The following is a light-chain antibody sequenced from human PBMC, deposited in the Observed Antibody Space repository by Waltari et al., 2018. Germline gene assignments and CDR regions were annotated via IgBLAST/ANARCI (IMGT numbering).Light chain of an antibody. CDR1: QSVGRY. CDR2: HAS. V-gene: IGKV3-20*01. Sequence: EIVLTQSPGTLSLSPGERATLPCRASQSVGRYLVWYQQKPGQAPRLLLYHASIRATGIPDRFSGSGSGTDFSLTISRLEPEDFAVYYCQKYESLPATFGQGTKVEI. CDR3: QKYESLPAT. J-gene: IGKJ1*01.